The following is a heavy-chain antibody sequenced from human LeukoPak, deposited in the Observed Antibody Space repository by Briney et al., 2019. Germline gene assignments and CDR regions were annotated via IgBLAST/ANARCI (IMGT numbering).Heavy chain of an antibody. CDR1: GDSVSSNSAT. D-gene: IGHD3-16*01. Sequence: SQTLSLTCAISGDSVSSNSATWNWIRQSPSRGLEWLGRTYRRSKWSNDYAVSLRGRISINPDTSKNQFSLQLNSVTPEDTAVYSCARGYGGATDCWGQGTLLTASP. V-gene: IGHV6-1*01. CDR2: TYRRSKWSN. CDR3: ARGYGGATDC. J-gene: IGHJ4*02.